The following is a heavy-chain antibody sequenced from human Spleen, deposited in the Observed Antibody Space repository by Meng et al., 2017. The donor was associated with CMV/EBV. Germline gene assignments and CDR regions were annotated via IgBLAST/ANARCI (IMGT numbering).Heavy chain of an antibody. CDR1: GFTVSSNY. V-gene: IGHV3-53*01. Sequence: GGSLRLSCAASGFTVSSNYMSWVRQAPGKGLEWVSVIYSGGSTYYADSVKGRFTISRDESKNTLYLQMNSLRVVDTAVYYCATHIAAPGLYQYYYGMDVWGQGTTVTVSS. J-gene: IGHJ6*02. D-gene: IGHD6-13*01. CDR3: ATHIAAPGLYQYYYGMDV. CDR2: IYSGGST.